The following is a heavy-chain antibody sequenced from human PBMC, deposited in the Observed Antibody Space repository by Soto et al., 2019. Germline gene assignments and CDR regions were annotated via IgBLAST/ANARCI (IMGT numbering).Heavy chain of an antibody. V-gene: IGHV1-18*01. CDR2: ISAYNGNT. CDR3: ARVGSLYYDIVTGYYTGDTFDY. Sequence: QVQLVQSGAEVKKPGASVKVSCKASGYTFTSYGISWVRQAPGQGLEWMGWISAYNGNTNYAQKLQGRVTMTTDKSKSTAYMELRSLRSDDTAVYYCARVGSLYYDIVTGYYTGDTFDYWGQGTLVTVSS. J-gene: IGHJ4*02. CDR1: GYTFTSYG. D-gene: IGHD3-9*01.